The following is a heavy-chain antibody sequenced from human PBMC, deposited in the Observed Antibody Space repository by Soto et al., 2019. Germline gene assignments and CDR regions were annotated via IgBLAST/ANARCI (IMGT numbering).Heavy chain of an antibody. CDR1: GYSFTNYW. CDR2: IYPGDSET. D-gene: IGHD6-13*01. J-gene: IGHJ5*02. Sequence: GESLKISCKGSGYSFTNYWIGWVRQMPGKGLEWMGIIYPGDSETKYSPSFQGQVTISADKSINTAYLQWISLKASDTAMYYCARRRAGNPDDWFDPWGQGTLVTVSS. CDR3: ARRRAGNPDDWFDP. V-gene: IGHV5-51*01.